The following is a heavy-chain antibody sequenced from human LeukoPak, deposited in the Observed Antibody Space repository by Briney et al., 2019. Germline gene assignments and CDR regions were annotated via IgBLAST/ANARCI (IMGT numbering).Heavy chain of an antibody. CDR3: AKDRPCTACSPSDP. CDR1: GFTFSSYG. Sequence: PGRSLRLSCAASGFTFSSYGMHWVRQAPGKGLEWVAVIWYDGSNSYYADSVMGRFTISRDNSKNTLYVQMNSLRAEDTAVYYCAKDRPCTACSPSDPWGEGTLVTVSS. D-gene: IGHD2-15*01. CDR2: IWYDGSNS. V-gene: IGHV3-33*06. J-gene: IGHJ5*02.